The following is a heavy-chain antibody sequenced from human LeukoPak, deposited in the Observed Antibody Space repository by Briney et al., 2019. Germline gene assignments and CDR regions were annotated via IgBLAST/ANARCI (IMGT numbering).Heavy chain of an antibody. CDR3: AKVSKDYYGSGSLPYYFDY. Sequence: PGGSLRLSCVASGFTFSNYVMSWVRQAPGKGLEWVSAISGSGGSTYYADSVKGRFTISRDNSKNTLYLQMNSLRAEDTAVYYCAKVSKDYYGSGSLPYYFDYWGQGTLVTVSS. CDR1: GFTFSNYV. V-gene: IGHV3-23*01. D-gene: IGHD3-10*01. CDR2: ISGSGGST. J-gene: IGHJ4*02.